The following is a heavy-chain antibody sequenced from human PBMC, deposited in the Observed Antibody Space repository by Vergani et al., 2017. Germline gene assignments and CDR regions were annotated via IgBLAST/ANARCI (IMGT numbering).Heavy chain of an antibody. CDR2: INPSGGST. V-gene: IGHV1-46*01. Sequence: VQLVQSGAEVKKPGASVKVSCKASGYTFTSYYMHWVRQAPGQGLEWMGIINPSGGSTSYAQKFQGRVTMTRDTSTSTVYMELSSLRSEDTAVYYCARGGSSGGTWNAFDIWGQGTMVTVSS. CDR3: ARGGSSGGTWNAFDI. D-gene: IGHD2-15*01. CDR1: GYTFTSYY. J-gene: IGHJ3*02.